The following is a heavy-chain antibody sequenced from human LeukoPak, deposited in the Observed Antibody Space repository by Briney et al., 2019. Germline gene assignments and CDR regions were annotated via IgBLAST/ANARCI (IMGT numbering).Heavy chain of an antibody. CDR2: ISGSGDRT. Sequence: PGGSLRLSCIASGFTFSNYGMSWVRQAPGKGLEWVSIISGSGDRTLHADSVKGRFTVSRDNSKNTVYLQMNSLRAEDTAVYYCARIDYWGQGTLVTVSS. CDR1: GFTFSNYG. V-gene: IGHV3-23*01. J-gene: IGHJ4*02. CDR3: ARIDY.